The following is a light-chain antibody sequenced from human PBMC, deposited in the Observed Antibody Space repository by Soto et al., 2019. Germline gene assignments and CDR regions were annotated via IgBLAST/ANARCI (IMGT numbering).Light chain of an antibody. CDR2: EVS. CDR3: TSYTITHIPVI. V-gene: IGLV2-14*01. Sequence: QSALTQSASVSGSPVQSITISCTGTSNDIGGYNYVSWLQQHPGEAPKLIIYEVSNRPSGVSNRFSGSKSGNTASLTITGLQPEDEASYYCTSYTITHIPVIFGGGTQLTVL. CDR1: SNDIGGYNY. J-gene: IGLJ2*01.